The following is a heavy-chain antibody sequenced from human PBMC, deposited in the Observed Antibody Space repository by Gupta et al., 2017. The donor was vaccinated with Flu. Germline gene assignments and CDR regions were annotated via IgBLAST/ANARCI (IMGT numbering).Heavy chain of an antibody. Sequence: EVPLVESGGGLVKPGGSLRLSCAVSDFTFSSYDMNWVRQAPGKGLEWVSSISSSSSYIYYADSVKGRFTISRDNAHNSMFLQMDSLRAEDTAVYYCVRDRSTTWHKGNYFDYWGQGTLVTVSS. CDR3: VRDRSTTWHKGNYFDY. V-gene: IGHV3-21*01. CDR1: DFTFSSYD. D-gene: IGHD6-13*01. CDR2: ISSSSSYI. J-gene: IGHJ4*02.